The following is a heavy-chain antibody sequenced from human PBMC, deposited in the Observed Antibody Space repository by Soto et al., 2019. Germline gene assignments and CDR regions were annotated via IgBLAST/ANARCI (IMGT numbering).Heavy chain of an antibody. Sequence: QVQLVQSGAEVKKPGASVKVSCKASGYAFTTYIINWVRQAPGQGLEWMGWTNPNSGHTGYAQKFQGRITMTRDTSISTAYMELSSLRSEDTAVYYCTRGHNWFDPWGQGTLVTVSS. CDR2: TNPNSGHT. V-gene: IGHV1-8*01. CDR1: GYAFTTYI. J-gene: IGHJ5*02. CDR3: TRGHNWFDP.